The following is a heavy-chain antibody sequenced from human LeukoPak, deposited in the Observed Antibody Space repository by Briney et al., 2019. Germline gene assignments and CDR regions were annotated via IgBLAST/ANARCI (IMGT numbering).Heavy chain of an antibody. J-gene: IGHJ5*02. Sequence: GASVKVSCKASGYTFTSYGISWVRQAPGQGLEWMGWISAYNGNTNYAQKLQGRVTMTTDTSTSTAYMELRSLRSDDTAVYYCAREDQLLSHPEGNWFDPWGQGTLVTVSS. CDR3: AREDQLLSHPEGNWFDP. CDR1: GYTFTSYG. D-gene: IGHD2-2*01. CDR2: ISAYNGNT. V-gene: IGHV1-18*01.